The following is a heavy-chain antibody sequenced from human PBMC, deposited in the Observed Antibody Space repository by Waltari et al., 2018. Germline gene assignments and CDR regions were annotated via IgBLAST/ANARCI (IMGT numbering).Heavy chain of an antibody. CDR3: VQLPGY. D-gene: IGHD2-15*01. V-gene: IGHV4-39*01. CDR2: RYYSGST. J-gene: IGHJ4*02. Sequence: QVQLQESGPGLVKPSETLSLTCTVSGGSIDSSHNYWGWIRQPPGKGLEWIGSRYYSGSTYYTPSLKSRVTISVDTSKNQFSLNLSSVTAADTAVYYCVQLPGYWGQGTLVTVSS. CDR1: GGSIDSSHNY.